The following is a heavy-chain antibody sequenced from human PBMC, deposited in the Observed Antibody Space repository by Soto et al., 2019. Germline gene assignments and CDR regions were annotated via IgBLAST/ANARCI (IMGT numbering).Heavy chain of an antibody. CDR3: ARDYHYDSSGCIDF. D-gene: IGHD3-22*01. J-gene: IGHJ4*02. Sequence: ASVKVSCTASGYTFTSYGISWVRQAPGQGLEWMGWISAYNGNTNYAQKLQGRVTMTTDTSTSTADMELRGLRAEDTGVYYCARDYHYDSSGCIDFWGQGTLVTVSS. V-gene: IGHV1-18*04. CDR2: ISAYNGNT. CDR1: GYTFTSYG.